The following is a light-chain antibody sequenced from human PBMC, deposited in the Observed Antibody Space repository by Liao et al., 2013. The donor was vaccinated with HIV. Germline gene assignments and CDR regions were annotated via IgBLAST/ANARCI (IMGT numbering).Light chain of an antibody. CDR2: EDS. CDR1: KLEDKY. V-gene: IGLV3-1*01. CDR3: QAWDSSTV. J-gene: IGLJ1*01. Sequence: SYELTQPPSVSVSPGQPASITCSGDKLEDKYTSWYQQKPGQSPLLVIYEDSKRPSDIPERFSGSKFGNTATLSISGTQAMDEADYYCQAWDSSTVFGTGTKVTV.